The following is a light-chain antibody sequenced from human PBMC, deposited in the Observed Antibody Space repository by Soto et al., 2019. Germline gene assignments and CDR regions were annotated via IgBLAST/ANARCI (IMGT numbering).Light chain of an antibody. CDR2: GAS. Sequence: EIVMTQSPVTLSVPPGESATLCGRASQSVSGALGLFQQKPGQAPRLLIYGASTRATDMPGRFSGRGSGTEFTLTIRSLQSEDFAVYYCQQYKKWPRTFGQGTKV. J-gene: IGKJ1*01. V-gene: IGKV3-15*01. CDR3: QQYKKWPRT. CDR1: QSVSGA.